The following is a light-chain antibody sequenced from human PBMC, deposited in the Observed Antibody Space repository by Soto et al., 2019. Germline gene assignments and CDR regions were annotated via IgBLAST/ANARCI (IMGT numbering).Light chain of an antibody. CDR1: QSVSRN. CDR3: QQYNNLTRT. CDR2: GAS. Sequence: ETVMTQSPATLSVSPGEGATICCRASQSVSRNLVWYQNRPGQAPRLLIYGASTRATDIPARFSGSGSGTELTITISSLKYDDYEVYYCQQYNNLTRTFGGGTKVDIK. V-gene: IGKV3-15*01. J-gene: IGKJ4*01.